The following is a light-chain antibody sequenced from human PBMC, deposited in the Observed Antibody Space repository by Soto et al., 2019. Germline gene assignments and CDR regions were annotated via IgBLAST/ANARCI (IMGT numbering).Light chain of an antibody. V-gene: IGKV3-11*01. J-gene: IGKJ4*01. Sequence: EFVLTQSPGTVSLSPGERATLSCRARQTVRNNYLAWYQQKPGQAPRLLIYDASNRATGIPARFSGSGSGTDFTLTISSLEPEDFAVYYCQQRSNWPRFTFGGGTKV. CDR1: QTVRNNY. CDR2: DAS. CDR3: QQRSNWPRFT.